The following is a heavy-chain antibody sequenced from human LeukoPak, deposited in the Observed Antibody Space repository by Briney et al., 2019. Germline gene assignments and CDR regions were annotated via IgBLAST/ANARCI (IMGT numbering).Heavy chain of an antibody. J-gene: IGHJ4*02. CDR3: AREKASGRVRGDGDLDY. CDR1: GFTFSTYN. D-gene: IGHD3-10*01. CDR2: ISSSSSYI. Sequence: PGGSLRLSCAASGFTFSTYNMNWVRQAPGKGLEWVSSISSSSSYIFYTDSVKGRFTISRDNAKNSLYLQMNSLRDEDTAVYYCAREKASGRVRGDGDLDYWGQGTLVTVSS. V-gene: IGHV3-21*01.